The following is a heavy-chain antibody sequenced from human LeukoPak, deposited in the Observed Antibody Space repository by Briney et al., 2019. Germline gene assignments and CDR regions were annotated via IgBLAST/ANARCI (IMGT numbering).Heavy chain of an antibody. CDR2: IYYSGST. Sequence: KPSETLSLTCTVSGGSISSSSYYWGWIRQPPGKGLEWIGSIYYSGSTYYNPSRKSRVTISVDTSKNQFSLKLSSVTAADTAVYYCARWGAELRYFDWLLNWGQGTLVTVSS. CDR1: GGSISSSSYY. D-gene: IGHD3-9*01. J-gene: IGHJ4*02. V-gene: IGHV4-39*01. CDR3: ARWGAELRYFDWLLN.